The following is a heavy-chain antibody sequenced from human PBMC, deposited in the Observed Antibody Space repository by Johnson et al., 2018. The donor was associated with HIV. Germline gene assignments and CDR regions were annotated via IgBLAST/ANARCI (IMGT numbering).Heavy chain of an antibody. CDR2: IWYDGNNK. J-gene: IGHJ3*02. V-gene: IGHV3-33*01. CDR3: ARAPYNWNSGLFDALDM. D-gene: IGHD1-7*01. Sequence: QVQLVESGGGVVQPGRSLRLSCAASGFTFSSYGMHWVRQAPGKGLEWVAVIWYDGNNKYYADSVKGRFTISRDNSKNTLYLQMNSLRVEDTAVFYCARAPYNWNSGLFDALDMWGQGTMVTVSS. CDR1: GFTFSSYG.